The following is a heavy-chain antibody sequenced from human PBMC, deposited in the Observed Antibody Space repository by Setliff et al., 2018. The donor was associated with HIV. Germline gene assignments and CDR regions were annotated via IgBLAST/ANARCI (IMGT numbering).Heavy chain of an antibody. CDR2: INAGNGNT. D-gene: IGHD3-3*01. J-gene: IGHJ4*02. CDR3: ARGIYDFWTGYADY. V-gene: IGHV1-3*03. Sequence: ASVKVSCKASGYTFTNYGISWVRQAPGQGLEWMGWINAGNGNTQFSQEFQGRVTITRDTSASTAYMELSSLRSEDMAVYYCARGIYDFWTGYADYWGPGTLVTVSS. CDR1: GYTFTNYG.